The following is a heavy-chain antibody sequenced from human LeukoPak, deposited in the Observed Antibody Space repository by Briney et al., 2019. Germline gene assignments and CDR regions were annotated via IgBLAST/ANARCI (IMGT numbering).Heavy chain of an antibody. V-gene: IGHV4-31*03. CDR3: ARDRDGYNSFDY. Sequence: SETLSLTCTVSGVSISSGGYYWSWIRQHPGKGLEWIGYIFYSGSTYCNPSLKSRVTISVDTSKNQFSLKLSSVTAADTAVYYCARDRDGYNSFDYWGQGTLVTVSS. CDR2: IFYSGST. CDR1: GVSISSGGYY. D-gene: IGHD5-24*01. J-gene: IGHJ4*02.